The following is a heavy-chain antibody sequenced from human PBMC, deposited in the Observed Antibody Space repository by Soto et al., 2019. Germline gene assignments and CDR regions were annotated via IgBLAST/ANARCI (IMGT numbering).Heavy chain of an antibody. J-gene: IGHJ6*02. CDR2: IYHAGSV. CDR3: ARTFDYYGMDV. Sequence: SETLSLPCAVSGYSIASGYYWAWIRQPPGKGLEWIGSIYHAGSVYYNPSLNSRVAMSLDTSDNHFSLKLTSVTAADTAVYYCARTFDYYGMDVWGQGTTVTVSS. V-gene: IGHV4-38-2*01. CDR1: GYSIASGYY.